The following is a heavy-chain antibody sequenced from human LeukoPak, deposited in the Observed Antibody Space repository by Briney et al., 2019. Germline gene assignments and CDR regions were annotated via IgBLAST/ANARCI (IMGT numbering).Heavy chain of an antibody. CDR3: GRLTAYYSDY. Sequence: GGSLRLSCAASGFTFSNSEMNWVRQAPGQGLEWLSFISITVGTTHYAVSVKGRFTISRDNAQSSLFLQMNNLRAEDTAVYYCGRLTAYYSDYWGQGTLVTVSS. J-gene: IGHJ4*02. CDR2: ISITVGTT. V-gene: IGHV3-48*03. CDR1: GFTFSNSE.